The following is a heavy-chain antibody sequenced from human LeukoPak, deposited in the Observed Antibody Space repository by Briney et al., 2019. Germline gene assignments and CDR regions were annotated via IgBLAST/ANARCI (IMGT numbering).Heavy chain of an antibody. Sequence: PGGSLRLARAASGFTFSSYGMHWVRQAPGKGLEWVAFIRYDGSNKYYADSVKGRFTISRDNSKNTLYLQMNSLRAEDTAVYYCAKGPKQGSSEWTDYWGQGTLVTVSS. D-gene: IGHD1-26*01. CDR2: IRYDGSNK. J-gene: IGHJ4*02. CDR1: GFTFSSYG. CDR3: AKGPKQGSSEWTDY. V-gene: IGHV3-30*02.